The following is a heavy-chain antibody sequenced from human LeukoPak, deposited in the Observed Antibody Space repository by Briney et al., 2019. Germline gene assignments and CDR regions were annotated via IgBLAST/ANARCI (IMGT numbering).Heavy chain of an antibody. D-gene: IGHD5-12*01. V-gene: IGHV4-31*03. J-gene: IGHJ4*02. CDR3: ARGGGYDTWDY. CDR2: IYYSGST. Sequence: NPSETLSLICTVSGGSISSGGYYWSWIRQHPGKGLEWIGYIYYSGSTYYNPSLKSRVTISVDTSKNQFSLKLSSVTAADTAVYYCARGGGYDTWDYWGQGTLVTVSS. CDR1: GGSISSGGYY.